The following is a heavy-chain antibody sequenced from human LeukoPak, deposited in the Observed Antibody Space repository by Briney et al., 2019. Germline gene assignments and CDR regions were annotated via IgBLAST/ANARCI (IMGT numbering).Heavy chain of an antibody. V-gene: IGHV1-2*02. J-gene: IGHJ4*02. CDR3: ARVIGSSWYDFDY. CDR1: GYTFTGYY. Sequence: VSVKVSCMASGYTFTGYYMHWVRQAPGQGLEWMGWFNPNSGGTNYAQKFQGRVTMTRDTSISTAYMELSRLRSDDTAVYYCARVIGSSWYDFDYWGQGTLVTVSS. CDR2: FNPNSGGT. D-gene: IGHD6-13*01.